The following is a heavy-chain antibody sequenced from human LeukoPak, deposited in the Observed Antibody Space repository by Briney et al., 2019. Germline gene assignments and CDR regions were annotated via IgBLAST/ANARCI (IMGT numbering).Heavy chain of an antibody. D-gene: IGHD3-3*01. Sequence: ASVKVSCKASGYTFTSYAMNWVRQAPGQGLEWMGWINTNIGNPTYAQGFTGRFVFSLDTSVSTAYLQISSLKAEDTAVYYCARTYYDFWSGSLFNYYYYMDVWGKGTTVTVSS. J-gene: IGHJ6*03. V-gene: IGHV7-4-1*02. CDR2: INTNIGNP. CDR3: ARTYYDFWSGSLFNYYYYMDV. CDR1: GYTFTSYA.